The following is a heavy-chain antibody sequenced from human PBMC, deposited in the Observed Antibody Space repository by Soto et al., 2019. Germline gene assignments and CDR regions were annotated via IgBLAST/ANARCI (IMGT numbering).Heavy chain of an antibody. Sequence: ASVKVSCKASGYTFTSYAMHWLHLAPGQRLEWMGWINAGNGNTKYSQKFQGKDTITSDTSASTAYMELSSLSFEDTAVYSCARGLRAARPQLCWFDPWGQGTLVTVSS. CDR3: ARGLRAARPQLCWFDP. D-gene: IGHD6-6*01. CDR2: INAGNGNT. V-gene: IGHV1-3*01. J-gene: IGHJ5*02. CDR1: GYTFTSYA.